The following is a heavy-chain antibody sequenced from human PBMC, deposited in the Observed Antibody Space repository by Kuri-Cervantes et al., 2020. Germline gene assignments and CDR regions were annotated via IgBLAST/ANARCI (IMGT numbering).Heavy chain of an antibody. CDR1: GFTFSSYA. CDR3: AKDHENGGYDPGYYYYFYMDV. J-gene: IGHJ6*03. D-gene: IGHD5-12*01. Sequence: GGSLRLSCADSGFTFSSYAMSWVRQAPGKGLEWVSSISSSSSYIYYADSVKGRFTISRDNAKNSLYLQMNSLRAEDTAVYYCAKDHENGGYDPGYYYYFYMDVWGKGTPVTVSS. CDR2: ISSSSSYI. V-gene: IGHV3-21*04.